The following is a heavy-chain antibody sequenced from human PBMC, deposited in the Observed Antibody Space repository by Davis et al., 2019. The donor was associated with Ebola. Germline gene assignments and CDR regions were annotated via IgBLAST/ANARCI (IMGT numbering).Heavy chain of an antibody. D-gene: IGHD3-9*01. CDR2: ISASGGST. J-gene: IGHJ4*02. V-gene: IGHV3-23*01. CDR1: GFTFSNYA. CDR3: AKGHVAGYY. Sequence: PGGSLRLSCAASGFTFSNYAMTWVRQAPGKGLEWVSSISASGGSTYYADSVKGRFTFSRDNSKNTLYLQMNSLTGEDTAVYYCAKGHVAGYYWGQGNLVTVSS.